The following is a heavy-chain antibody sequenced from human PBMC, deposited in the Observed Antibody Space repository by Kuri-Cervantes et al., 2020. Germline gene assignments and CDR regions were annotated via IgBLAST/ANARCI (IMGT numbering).Heavy chain of an antibody. D-gene: IGHD6-13*01. CDR2: IKQDGSEK. Sequence: GESLKISCAASGFTFSSYSMNWVRQAPGKGLEWVANIKQDGSEKYYVDSVKGRFTISRDNAKNSLYLQMNSLRAEDTAVYYCARVDSSSWYYYYYGMDVWGQGTTVTVSS. J-gene: IGHJ6*02. V-gene: IGHV3-7*01. CDR3: ARVDSSSWYYYYYGMDV. CDR1: GFTFSSYS.